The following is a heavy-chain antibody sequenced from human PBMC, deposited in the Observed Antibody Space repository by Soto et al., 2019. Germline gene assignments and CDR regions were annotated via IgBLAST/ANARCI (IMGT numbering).Heavy chain of an antibody. V-gene: IGHV4-39*01. Sequence: SETLSLTCTVSGDSVSSSYYYWGWIRQPPGKGLEWIGSIFYSGSTYHNPSLKSRVTISVDTSKNQFSLKLSSVTAADTAVYYCARRGSSRQIYHYGMDVWGPGTTVTVSS. CDR1: GDSVSSSYYY. D-gene: IGHD6-13*01. CDR2: IFYSGST. J-gene: IGHJ6*02. CDR3: ARRGSSRQIYHYGMDV.